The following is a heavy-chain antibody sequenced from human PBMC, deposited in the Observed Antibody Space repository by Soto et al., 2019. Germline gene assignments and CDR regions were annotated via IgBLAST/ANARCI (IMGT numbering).Heavy chain of an antibody. CDR3: AKARGAMAAKAVDY. V-gene: IGHV3-30*18. CDR2: ISYDGSNK. D-gene: IGHD6-19*01. Sequence: SLRLSCAASGFTFIAYGMHWVRQSPGKGLEWVAVISYDGSNKYYAESVKGRFTISRDNSRNTVFLQMNSLRDEDTAVYYCAKARGAMAAKAVDYWGQGTLVTVSS. CDR1: GFTFIAYG. J-gene: IGHJ4*02.